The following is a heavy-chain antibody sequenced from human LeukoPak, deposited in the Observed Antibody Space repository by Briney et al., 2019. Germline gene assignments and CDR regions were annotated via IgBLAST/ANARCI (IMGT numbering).Heavy chain of an antibody. V-gene: IGHV4-30-4*01. Sequence: PSETLSLTCTVSGGSICSGDYYWSWIRQPPGKGLEWIGYIYYSGSTYYNPSLKSRVTISVDTSKNQFSLKLSSVTAADTAVYYCARGRYGDFSLGYWGQGTLVTVSS. D-gene: IGHD4-17*01. CDR2: IYYSGST. CDR3: ARGRYGDFSLGY. J-gene: IGHJ4*02. CDR1: GGSICSGDYY.